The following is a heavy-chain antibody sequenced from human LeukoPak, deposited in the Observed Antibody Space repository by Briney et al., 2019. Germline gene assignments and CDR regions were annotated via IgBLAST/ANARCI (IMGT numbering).Heavy chain of an antibody. D-gene: IGHD2-21*02. V-gene: IGHV5-51*01. J-gene: IGHJ1*01. Sequence: GESLKISCQGSGYTFTTYWIGLVRQIPGRGLELMGIIYPGDYDTRYSPSFQGQVTISADKSINPAYLRWSSLKPADTAMYYCARSPCDGDCYSGHFQHWGQGTLVTVSS. CDR2: IYPGDYDT. CDR3: ARSPCDGDCYSGHFQH. CDR1: GYTFTTYW.